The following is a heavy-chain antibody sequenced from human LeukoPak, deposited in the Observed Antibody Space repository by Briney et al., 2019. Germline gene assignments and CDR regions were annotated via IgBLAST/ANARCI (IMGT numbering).Heavy chain of an antibody. CDR3: ARGRYCSDGNCYHNWFDP. Sequence: ASVKVSCKASGYTFTGYYMHWVGQAPGQGPEWMGWINPNSGGTDYAQKFQGRVTMTRDTSINTAYMEVISLRPDDTAVYYCARGRYCSDGNCYHNWFDPWGQGTLVIVSS. J-gene: IGHJ5*02. CDR2: INPNSGGT. D-gene: IGHD2-15*01. V-gene: IGHV1-2*02. CDR1: GYTFTGYY.